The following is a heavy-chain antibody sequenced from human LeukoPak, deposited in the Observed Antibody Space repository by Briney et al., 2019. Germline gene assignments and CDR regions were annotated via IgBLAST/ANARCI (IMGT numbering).Heavy chain of an antibody. CDR2: IYYSGST. CDR3: ARLSGDYLSVLPDY. CDR1: GGSISSYY. D-gene: IGHD4-17*01. V-gene: IGHV4-59*01. J-gene: IGHJ4*02. Sequence: SETLSLTCTVSGGSISSYYWSWIRQPPGKGLEWIGYIYYSGSTDYNPSLKSRVTISVDTSKNQFSLKLSSVTAADTAVYYCARLSGDYLSVLPDYWGQGTLVTVSS.